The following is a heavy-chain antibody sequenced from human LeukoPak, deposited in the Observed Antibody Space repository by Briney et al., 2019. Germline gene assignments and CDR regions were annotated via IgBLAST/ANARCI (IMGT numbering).Heavy chain of an antibody. CDR1: GFTVSSNY. CDR3: ARAISTDYGMDV. CDR2: IYSGGST. V-gene: IGHV3-66*01. D-gene: IGHD6-13*01. Sequence: PGGSLRLSCAASGFTVSSNYMSWVRQAPGKGLEWVSVIYSGGSTYYADSVKGRFTISRDNSKNTLYLHMNSLRDEDTAVYYCARAISTDYGMDVWGQGTTVTVSS. J-gene: IGHJ6*02.